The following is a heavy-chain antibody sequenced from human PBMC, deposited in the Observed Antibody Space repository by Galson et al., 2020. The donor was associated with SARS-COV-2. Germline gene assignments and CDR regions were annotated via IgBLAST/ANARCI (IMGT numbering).Heavy chain of an antibody. Sequence: SQTLSLTCAVSGGSFSGYFWSWIRQSPGKGLEWIGQINHSGSTNYKPSLKSRVTISVDTSKNQFSLKLNSVTAADTAMYYCARGLGSGWHYWGQGTLVTVSS. CDR2: INHSGST. CDR1: GGSFSGYF. J-gene: IGHJ4*02. CDR3: ARGLGSGWHY. D-gene: IGHD6-19*01. V-gene: IGHV4-34*01.